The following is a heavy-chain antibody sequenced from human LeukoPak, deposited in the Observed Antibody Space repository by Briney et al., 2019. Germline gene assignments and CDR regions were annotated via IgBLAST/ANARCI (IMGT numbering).Heavy chain of an antibody. CDR2: IYYSGST. J-gene: IGHJ3*02. D-gene: IGHD1-26*01. CDR3: ARDVGATYDAFDI. Sequence: PSETLSLTCTVSGGSISSYYWSWIRQPPGKGLEWIGYIYYSGSTNYNPSLKSRVTISVDTSKNQFSLKLSSVTAADTAVYYCARDVGATYDAFDIWGHGTMVTVSS. V-gene: IGHV4-59*01. CDR1: GGSISSYY.